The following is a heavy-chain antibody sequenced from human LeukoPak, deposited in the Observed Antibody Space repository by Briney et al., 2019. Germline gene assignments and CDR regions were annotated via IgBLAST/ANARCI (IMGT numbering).Heavy chain of an antibody. CDR2: IFGSGDTT. Sequence: GGSLRLSCAASGFPFSSYAMNWVRQAPGKGLEWVSIIFGSGDTTYYADSVKGRFAVSRDNSKNMLYLQMNNLRPEDTATYYCAKRNTMVRGGPCFDYWGQGLMVTVSS. CDR1: GFPFSSYA. J-gene: IGHJ4*02. V-gene: IGHV3-23*01. CDR3: AKRNTMVRGGPCFDY. D-gene: IGHD3-10*01.